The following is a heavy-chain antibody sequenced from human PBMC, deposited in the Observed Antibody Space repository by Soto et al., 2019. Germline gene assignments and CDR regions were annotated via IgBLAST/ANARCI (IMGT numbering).Heavy chain of an antibody. CDR1: GFTFIDYY. J-gene: IGHJ4*02. D-gene: IGHD3-22*01. CDR3: ARDLGYYDSSGYFDY. Sequence: PWGSLRLSCAASGFTFIDYYIIFIRHSPFKWLEWVSYISSSDSIIYYADSVKGRFTISRDNAKNSLYLQMNSLRAEDTAVYYCARDLGYYDSSGYFDYWGQGTLVTVSS. V-gene: IGHV3-11*01. CDR2: ISSSDSII.